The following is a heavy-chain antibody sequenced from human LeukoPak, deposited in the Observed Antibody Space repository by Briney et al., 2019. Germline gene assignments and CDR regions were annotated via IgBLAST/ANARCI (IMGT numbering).Heavy chain of an antibody. CDR2: IIPIFGTA. CDR3: AREPATMVRGVLLGRFDP. Sequence: ASVKVSCKASGGTFSSYAISWVRQAPGQGLEWMGGIIPIFGTANYAQKFQGRVTMTRDTSISTAYMDLSRLRSDDTAVYYCAREPATMVRGVLLGRFDPWGQGTLATVSS. V-gene: IGHV1-69*05. CDR1: GGTFSSYA. D-gene: IGHD3-10*01. J-gene: IGHJ5*02.